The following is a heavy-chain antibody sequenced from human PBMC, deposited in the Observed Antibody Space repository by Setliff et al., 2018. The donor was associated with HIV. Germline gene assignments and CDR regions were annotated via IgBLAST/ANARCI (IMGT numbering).Heavy chain of an antibody. Sequence: SVKVSCKTSGGSFRTSVISWVRQAPGQGLEWVGGILPFLGMGDFAQKFQGRVTITADESTSIAHMELSSLRSDDTAVYYCARGTGEGYYFDYWGQGTLVTVSS. CDR3: ARGTGEGYYFDY. CDR2: ILPFLGMG. D-gene: IGHD7-27*01. V-gene: IGHV1-69*10. J-gene: IGHJ4*02. CDR1: GGSFRTSV.